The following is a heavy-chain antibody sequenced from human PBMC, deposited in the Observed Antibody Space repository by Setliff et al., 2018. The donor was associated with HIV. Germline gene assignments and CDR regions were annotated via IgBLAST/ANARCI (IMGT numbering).Heavy chain of an antibody. J-gene: IGHJ2*01. CDR2: IYNSGST. V-gene: IGHV4-30-4*08. D-gene: IGHD3-10*01. CDR1: GGSISSGDYY. Sequence: SETLSLTCTVSGGSISSGDYYWTWIRQPPGKGLEWIGYIYNSGSTYYEPSLRGRVTISIDRSKNQFSLKLNTVTAADTAVYYCARETNASGSLTAYWYFDLWGRGTLVTGSS. CDR3: ARETNASGSLTAYWYFDL.